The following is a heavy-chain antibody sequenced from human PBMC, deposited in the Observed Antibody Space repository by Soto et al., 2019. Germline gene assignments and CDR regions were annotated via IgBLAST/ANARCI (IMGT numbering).Heavy chain of an antibody. V-gene: IGHV5-51*01. CDR2: IYPGDSDT. J-gene: IGHJ6*02. CDR3: ARHDRLDYSSLYYYYGMDV. CDR1: GYSFTSYW. D-gene: IGHD4-4*01. Sequence: EVQLVQSGAEVKKPGESLKISCKGSGYSFTSYWIGWVRQMPGKGLEWMGIIYPGDSDTRYSPSFQGQVTISADKSISTAYLQWSSLKASDTAMYYCARHDRLDYSSLYYYYGMDVWGQGTTVTVSS.